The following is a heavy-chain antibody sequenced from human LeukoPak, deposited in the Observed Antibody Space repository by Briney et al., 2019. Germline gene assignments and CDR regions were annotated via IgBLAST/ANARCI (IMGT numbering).Heavy chain of an antibody. CDR3: ARRYQSHSAVDY. V-gene: IGHV4-30-4*01. CDR2: IYYSGTT. J-gene: IGHJ4*02. CDR1: GGSFCGYY. Sequence: SETLSLSCGVYGGSFCGYYWRWIRQPPGKGLEWIGYIYYSGTTYFNPSLKSQVTISIDTSKNQFAPKLTSVTAADTAVYYCARRYQSHSAVDYWGQGTLVTVSS. D-gene: IGHD2-2*01.